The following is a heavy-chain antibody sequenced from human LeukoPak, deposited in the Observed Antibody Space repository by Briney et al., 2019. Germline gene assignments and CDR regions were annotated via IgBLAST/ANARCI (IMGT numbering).Heavy chain of an antibody. CDR1: GFTFSRYA. J-gene: IGHJ6*04. CDR2: INGNGGST. D-gene: IGHD6-6*01. Sequence: GGSLRLSCAASGFTFSRYAMSWVRQAPGKGLEWISTINGNGGSTFYADSVKGRFTISRDNSKNTLYLQMNSLRAEDTAVYYCARDAPPLSIANQASYYYGMDVWGKGTTVTVSS. CDR3: ARDAPPLSIANQASYYYGMDV. V-gene: IGHV3-23*01.